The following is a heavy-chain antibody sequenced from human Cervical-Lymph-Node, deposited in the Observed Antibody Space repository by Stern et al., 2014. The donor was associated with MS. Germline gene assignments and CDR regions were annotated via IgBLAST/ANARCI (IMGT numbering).Heavy chain of an antibody. J-gene: IGHJ6*02. D-gene: IGHD1-20*01. V-gene: IGHV1-2*02. CDR2: IKPNSGGT. Sequence: DQLVESGAEVKKPGASVKVSCKASGYTFNDYYLHWVRQAPGQGLEWLGWIKPNSGGTNYAQKFQGRVTMTRDTSISTAYMELSSLKSDDAAVYFCARGYRWKSDYYYGMDVWGQGTTVTVSS. CDR1: GYTFNDYY. CDR3: ARGYRWKSDYYYGMDV.